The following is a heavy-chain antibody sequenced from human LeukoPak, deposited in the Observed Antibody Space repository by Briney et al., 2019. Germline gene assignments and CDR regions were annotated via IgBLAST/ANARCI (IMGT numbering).Heavy chain of an antibody. J-gene: IGHJ6*03. CDR3: ARVSSWPDRHYYYYYMDV. D-gene: IGHD6-13*01. Sequence: PGGSLRLSCAASGFTFSSYSMNWVRQAPGKGLEWVSSISSSSSYIYYADSVKGRFTISRDNAKNSLYLQMNSLRAEDTAVYYCARVSSWPDRHYYYYYMDVWGKGTTVTVSS. CDR2: ISSSSSYI. CDR1: GFTFSSYS. V-gene: IGHV3-21*01.